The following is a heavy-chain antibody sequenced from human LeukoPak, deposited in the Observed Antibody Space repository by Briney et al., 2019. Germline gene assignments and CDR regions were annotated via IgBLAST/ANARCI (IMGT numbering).Heavy chain of an antibody. CDR2: INHSGST. Sequence: SETLSLTCAVYGGSFSGYYWSWIRQPPGKGLEWIGEINHSGSTNYNPSLKSRVTISVDTSKNQFSLKLSSVTAADTAVYYCARAGSSWPFSYYYGMDVWGQGTTVTVSS. J-gene: IGHJ6*02. V-gene: IGHV4-34*01. CDR3: ARAGSSWPFSYYYGMDV. CDR1: GGSFSGYY. D-gene: IGHD6-13*01.